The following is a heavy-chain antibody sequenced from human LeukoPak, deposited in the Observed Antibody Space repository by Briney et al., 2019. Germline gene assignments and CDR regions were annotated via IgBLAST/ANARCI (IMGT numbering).Heavy chain of an antibody. CDR2: IIPIFGTA. V-gene: IGHV1-69*13. J-gene: IGHJ4*02. CDR1: GGTFSSYA. D-gene: IGHD5-18*01. Sequence: SVKVSCKASGGTFSSYAISWVRQAPGQGLEWMGGIIPIFGTANYAQKFQGRVTITADESTSTAYMELSSLRSEDTAVYYCARSRGYSYGLFDYWGQGTLVTVSS. CDR3: ARSRGYSYGLFDY.